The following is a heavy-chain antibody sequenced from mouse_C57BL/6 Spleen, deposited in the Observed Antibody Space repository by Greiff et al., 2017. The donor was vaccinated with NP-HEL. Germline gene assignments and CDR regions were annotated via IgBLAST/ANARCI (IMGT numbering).Heavy chain of an antibody. CDR3: ARNDGFPSYWYFDV. V-gene: IGHV1-69*01. D-gene: IGHD2-3*01. Sequence: VQLQQPGAELVMPGASVKLSCKASGYTFTSYWMHWVKQRPGQGLEWIGEIDPSDSYTNYNQKFKGKSTLTVDKSSSTAYMQLSSLTSEDSAVYYCARNDGFPSYWYFDVWGTGTTVTVSS. CDR2: IDPSDSYT. CDR1: GYTFTSYW. J-gene: IGHJ1*03.